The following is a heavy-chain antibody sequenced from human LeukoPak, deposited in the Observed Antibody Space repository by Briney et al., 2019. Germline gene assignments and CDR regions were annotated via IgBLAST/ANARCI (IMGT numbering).Heavy chain of an antibody. J-gene: IGHJ6*03. CDR2: ISSSSSYI. CDR3: ARDASSGSYFTYYYYYMDV. V-gene: IGHV3-21*01. Sequence: NPGGSLRLSCAASGFTFSSYAMNWVRQAPGKGLEWVSSISSSSSYIYYADSVKGRFTISRDNAKNSLYLQMNSLRAEDTAVYYCARDASSGSYFTYYYYYMDVWGKGTTVTVSS. CDR1: GFTFSSYA. D-gene: IGHD3-10*01.